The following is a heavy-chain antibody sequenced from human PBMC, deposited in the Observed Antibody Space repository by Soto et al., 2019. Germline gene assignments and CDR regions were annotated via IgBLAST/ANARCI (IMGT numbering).Heavy chain of an antibody. CDR3: ARAGRTYYYDSSGYYYVYFDY. D-gene: IGHD3-22*01. CDR2: ISAYNGNT. Sequence: QVPLVQSGAEVKKPGASVKVSCKASGYTFTGYGISWVRQAPGQGLEWMGWISAYNGNTNYAQKHQGRGTRTTDTSTSKAYMEPRILRCDGTATSYCARAGRTYYYDSSGYYYVYFDYWGQGTLVTVSS. CDR1: GYTFTGYG. J-gene: IGHJ4*02. V-gene: IGHV1-18*04.